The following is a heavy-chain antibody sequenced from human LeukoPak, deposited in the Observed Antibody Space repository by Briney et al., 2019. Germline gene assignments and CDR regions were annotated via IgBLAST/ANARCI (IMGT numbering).Heavy chain of an antibody. V-gene: IGHV3-30*03. D-gene: IGHD5-18*01. CDR3: ARDVRAMAFDY. CDR1: GFSFSFYG. CDR2: ISEDGTKK. J-gene: IGHJ4*02. Sequence: GGSLGLSCAASGFSFSFYGMHCVRQAPGKGLEWVAVISEDGTKKNYAESVKGRFTISRDNSNNTLYLQMSSLRAEDTAVYYCARDVRAMAFDYWGQGTLVTVSS.